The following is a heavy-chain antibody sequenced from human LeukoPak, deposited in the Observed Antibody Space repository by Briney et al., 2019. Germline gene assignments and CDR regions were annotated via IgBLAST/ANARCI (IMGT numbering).Heavy chain of an antibody. CDR1: GFTFDDYG. J-gene: IGHJ1*01. CDR3: ARDRRYYYDSSGYPEYFQH. Sequence: GGSLRLSCAASGFTFDDYGMSWVRQAPGKGLEWVSGINWNGGSTGYADSVKGRFTISRDNAKNSLYLQMNSLRAEDTASYYCARDRRYYYDSSGYPEYFQHWGQGTLVTVSS. CDR2: INWNGGST. D-gene: IGHD3-22*01. V-gene: IGHV3-20*04.